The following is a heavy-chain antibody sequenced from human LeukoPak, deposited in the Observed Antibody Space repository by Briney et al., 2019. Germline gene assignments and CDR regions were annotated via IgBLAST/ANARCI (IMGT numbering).Heavy chain of an antibody. J-gene: IGHJ4*02. CDR1: GFTFSSYS. D-gene: IGHD4-17*01. CDR2: ISSSSSYI. V-gene: IGHV3-21*01. CDR3: GRLTAVTQFGIPDF. Sequence: GESLRLSCAASGFTFSSYSMSWVRQAPGKGLEWVSSISSSSSYIYYADSVKGPLTISRDNTDNSLYLHMNSLRAKDTATYYCGRLTAVTQFGIPDFWGPGTLVTVSS.